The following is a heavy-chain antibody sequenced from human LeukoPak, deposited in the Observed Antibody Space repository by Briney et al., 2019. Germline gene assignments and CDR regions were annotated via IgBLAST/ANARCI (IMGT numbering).Heavy chain of an antibody. J-gene: IGHJ6*03. D-gene: IGHD3-10*01. CDR1: GYSLTSYA. CDR2: INTNTGIP. Sequence: ASVKVSCKASGYSLTSYALNWVRQAPGQGFEWMGWINTNTGIPTYAPGFIGRFAFSLDTSVSTAHLQISSLKAEDTAVYFCARGRGASSGSGSHGTTSSYYMDVWGKGTTVTVSS. V-gene: IGHV7-4-1*02. CDR3: ARGRGASSGSGSHGTTSSYYMDV.